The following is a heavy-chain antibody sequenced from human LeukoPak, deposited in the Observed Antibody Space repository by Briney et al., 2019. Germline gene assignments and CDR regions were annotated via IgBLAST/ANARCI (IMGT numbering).Heavy chain of an antibody. CDR3: GSVRGILSYFDL. V-gene: IGHV1-24*01. J-gene: IGHJ2*01. CDR2: FDPEDGET. D-gene: IGHD3-16*01. CDR1: GYTLTELS. Sequence: ASVKVSCKVSGYTLTELSMHWVRQAPGKGLEWMGGFDPEDGETIYAQKFQGRVTMTEDTSTDTAYMELSSLRSEDTAVYYCGSVRGILSYFDLWGRGTLVTVSS.